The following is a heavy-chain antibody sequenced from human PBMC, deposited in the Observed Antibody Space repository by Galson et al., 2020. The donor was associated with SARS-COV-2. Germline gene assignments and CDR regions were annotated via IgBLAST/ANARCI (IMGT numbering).Heavy chain of an antibody. CDR2: ISAYNGNT. Sequence: ASVKVSCKASGYTFTSYGISWVRQAPGQGLEWMGWISAYNGNTNYAQKLQGRVTMTTDTSTSTAYMELRSLRSDDTAVYYCARAYAVAGPLAPNSYYYYGMDVWGQGTTVTVSS. CDR1: GYTFTSYG. V-gene: IGHV1-18*01. J-gene: IGHJ6*02. CDR3: ARAYAVAGPLAPNSYYYYGMDV. D-gene: IGHD6-19*01.